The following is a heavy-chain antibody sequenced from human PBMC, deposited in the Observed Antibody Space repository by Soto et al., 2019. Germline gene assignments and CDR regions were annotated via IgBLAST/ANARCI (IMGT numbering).Heavy chain of an antibody. CDR3: AREGGIAVAGTSGDY. Sequence: EVQLVESGGGLVQPGGSLRLSCAASGFTFSSYTMNWVRQAPGKGLEWLSYISSSSSTIYYADSVKRRLTISRDNARNSLYLQMNSLRDEDTAVYYCAREGGIAVAGTSGDYWGQGTLVTVSS. J-gene: IGHJ4*02. D-gene: IGHD6-19*01. V-gene: IGHV3-48*02. CDR1: GFTFSSYT. CDR2: ISSSSSTI.